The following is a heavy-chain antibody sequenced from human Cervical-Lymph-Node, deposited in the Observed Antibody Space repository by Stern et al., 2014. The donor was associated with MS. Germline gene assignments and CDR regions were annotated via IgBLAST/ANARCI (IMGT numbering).Heavy chain of an antibody. CDR2: ISPSGRT. CDR1: GGSFNAFY. CDR3: ARTWIAVRNTKWFDP. J-gene: IGHJ5*02. Sequence: QVQLQQWGAGLLKPSETLSLTCAVYGGSFNAFYWSWIRQPPGKGLEWIGEISPSGRTNYNPPLKSRVHISIDTSKDQLSLKTSPVTAADTAVYYCARTWIAVRNTKWFDPWGQGTLVTVSS. V-gene: IGHV4-34*01. D-gene: IGHD6-6*01.